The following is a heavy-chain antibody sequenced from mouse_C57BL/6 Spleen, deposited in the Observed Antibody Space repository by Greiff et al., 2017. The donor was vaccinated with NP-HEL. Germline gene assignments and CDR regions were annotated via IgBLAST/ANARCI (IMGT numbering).Heavy chain of an antibody. Sequence: QVQLQQPGAELVKPGASVKLSCKASGYTFTSYWMHWVKQRPGQGLEWIGMIHPNSGSTNYNEKFKSKATLTVDKSSSTAYMQLSSLTSEDSAVYYCAREDYHYAMDYWGQGTTVTVSS. CDR1: GYTFTSYW. D-gene: IGHD2-4*01. V-gene: IGHV1-64*01. CDR2: IHPNSGST. CDR3: AREDYHYAMDY. J-gene: IGHJ4*01.